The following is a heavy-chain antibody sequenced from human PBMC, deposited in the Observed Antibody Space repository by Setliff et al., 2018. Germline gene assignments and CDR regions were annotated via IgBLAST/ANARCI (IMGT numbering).Heavy chain of an antibody. CDR1: GGSVSSTSHY. J-gene: IGHJ1*01. D-gene: IGHD3-10*01. CDR3: ARVDFTMIQGVIGH. CDR2: VYYSGYT. Sequence: SETLSLTCNVSGGSVSSTSHYWGWIRQPPGKAMEWIGSVYYSGYTYYKPSLQSRVTMSVDTSKNQFSLKLTSVTAADTAVYYCARVDFTMIQGVIGHWGQGTLVTVSS. V-gene: IGHV4-39*07.